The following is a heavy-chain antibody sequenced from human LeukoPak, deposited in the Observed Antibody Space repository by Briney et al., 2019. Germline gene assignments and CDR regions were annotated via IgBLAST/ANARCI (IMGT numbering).Heavy chain of an antibody. D-gene: IGHD3-16*01. J-gene: IGHJ5*02. V-gene: IGHV3-23*01. CDR3: AKDPSSEGENWFDP. Sequence: GGSLRLSCAASGSTFSSYAMSWVRQAPGKGLEWVSAISGSGGSTYYADSVKGRFTISRDNSKNTLYLQMNSLRAEDTAVYYCAKDPSSEGENWFDPWGQGTLVTVSS. CDR1: GSTFSSYA. CDR2: ISGSGGST.